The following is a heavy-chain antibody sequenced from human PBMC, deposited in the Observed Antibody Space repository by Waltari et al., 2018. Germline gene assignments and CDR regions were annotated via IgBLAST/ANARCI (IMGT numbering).Heavy chain of an antibody. J-gene: IGHJ4*02. V-gene: IGHV4-59*11. D-gene: IGHD3-10*01. CDR2: IDDSGST. CDR3: ARDHYYGSGSYYGFDY. CDR1: GGSFSSHY. Sequence: QVQLQESGPGLVKPSETLSLTGNVSGGSFSSHYWSWIRQHPGKGLEWIGYIDDSGSTSYNPSLRSRVTISVDTSARQFSLKLSSATAADTAVYYCARDHYYGSGSYYGFDYWGQGKLVTVSS.